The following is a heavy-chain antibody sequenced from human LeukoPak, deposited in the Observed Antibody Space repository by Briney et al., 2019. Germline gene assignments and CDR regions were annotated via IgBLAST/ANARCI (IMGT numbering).Heavy chain of an antibody. D-gene: IGHD2-2*01. Sequence: ASVTVSCKASGYTFTDYYMHWVRQAPGQGLEWMGWINPNSGGTNYAQKFQGRVTMTRDTSISTAYMELSRLRSDDTAVYFCARDGPTAAPFDYWGQGTLVTVSS. V-gene: IGHV1-2*02. CDR2: INPNSGGT. J-gene: IGHJ4*02. CDR3: ARDGPTAAPFDY. CDR1: GYTFTDYY.